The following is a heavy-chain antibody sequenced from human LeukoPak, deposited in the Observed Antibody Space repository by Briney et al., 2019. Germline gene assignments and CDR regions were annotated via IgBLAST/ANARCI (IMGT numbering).Heavy chain of an antibody. CDR3: AKNPHPWSGYGHDY. D-gene: IGHD3-3*01. CDR1: GFTFSSYA. CDR2: ISGSGGST. V-gene: IGHV3-23*01. J-gene: IGHJ4*02. Sequence: PGGSLRLSCAASGFTFSSYAMSWVRQAPGKGLEWVSAISGSGGSTYYADSVKGRFTISRDNSKNTLYLQMNSLRAEDTAVYYCAKNPHPWSGYGHDYWGQGTLVTVSS.